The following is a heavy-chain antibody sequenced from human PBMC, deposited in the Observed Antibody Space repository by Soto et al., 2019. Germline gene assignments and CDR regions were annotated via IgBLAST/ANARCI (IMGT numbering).Heavy chain of an antibody. CDR2: ISYDGSNK. V-gene: IGHV3-30*18. D-gene: IGHD2-2*01. CDR3: AKDTRDIVVVPAAMMYYYGMDV. J-gene: IGHJ6*02. CDR1: GFTFSSYG. Sequence: QVQLVESGGGVVQPGRSLRLSCAASGFTFSSYGMHWVRQAPGKGLEWVAVISYDGSNKYYADSVKGRFTLSRDNSKNTLYLQMNSLRAEYTAVYYLAKDTRDIVVVPAAMMYYYGMDVWGQGTTVTVSS.